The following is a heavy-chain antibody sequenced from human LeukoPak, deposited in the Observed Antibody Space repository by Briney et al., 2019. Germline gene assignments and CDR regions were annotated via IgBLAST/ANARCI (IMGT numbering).Heavy chain of an antibody. CDR2: ISDTGNT. J-gene: IGHJ4*02. Sequence: GGSLRLSCASSGFTFSSYAMSWVRQAPGKGLEWVSAISDTGNTYHADSVKGRFTISRDSSKNTLFLQMNRLRPEDAAVYYCAKAPVTTCRGAFCYPFDYWGLGTLVTVSS. CDR1: GFTFSSYA. V-gene: IGHV3-23*01. D-gene: IGHD2-15*01. CDR3: AKAPVTTCRGAFCYPFDY.